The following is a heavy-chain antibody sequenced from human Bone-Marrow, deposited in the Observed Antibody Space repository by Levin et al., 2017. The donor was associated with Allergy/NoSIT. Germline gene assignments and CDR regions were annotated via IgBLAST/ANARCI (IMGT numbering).Heavy chain of an antibody. V-gene: IGHV5-10-1*01. D-gene: IGHD4-17*01. Sequence: GGSLRLSCKGSGYSFTSYWISWVRQMPGKGLEWMGRIDPSDSYTNYSPSFQGHVTISADKSISTAYLQWSSLKASDTAMYYCARLDYGELLAFDIWGQGTMVTVSS. CDR1: GYSFTSYW. CDR2: IDPSDSYT. J-gene: IGHJ3*02. CDR3: ARLDYGELLAFDI.